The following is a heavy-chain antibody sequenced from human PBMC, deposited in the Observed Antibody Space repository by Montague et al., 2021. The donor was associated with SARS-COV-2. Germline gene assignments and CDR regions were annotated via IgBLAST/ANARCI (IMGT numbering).Heavy chain of an antibody. J-gene: IGHJ4*02. V-gene: IGHV4-59*08. Sequence: SETLSLTCTVSGGSIRSYYWSWIRQPPGKGLEWIGEIYSSGSTNXNPSLKSRVTISMDTSKSQFSLKLTSVTAADTAVYYCERHTRGWKPFDFWGQGTLVTVSS. CDR3: ERHTRGWKPFDF. CDR2: IYSSGST. D-gene: IGHD6-19*01. CDR1: GGSIRSYY.